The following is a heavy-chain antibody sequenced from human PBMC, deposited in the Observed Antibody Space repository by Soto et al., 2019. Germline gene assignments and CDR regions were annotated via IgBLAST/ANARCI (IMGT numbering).Heavy chain of an antibody. CDR3: ARVGGVAARTFDY. CDR2: LYYSGNT. Sequence: PSETLSLTCTVSGGSISPFYWSWVRQPPGKGLEWIGYLYYSGNTNYNPSLKSRVTISVDASKNQVSLRLTSVTAADTAVYYCARVGGVAARTFDYWGEGSVVPDSS. J-gene: IGHJ4*02. CDR1: GGSISPFY. D-gene: IGHD2-15*01. V-gene: IGHV4-59*01.